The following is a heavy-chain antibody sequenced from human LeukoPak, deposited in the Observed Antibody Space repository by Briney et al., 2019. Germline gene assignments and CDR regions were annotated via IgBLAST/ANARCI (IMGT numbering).Heavy chain of an antibody. CDR1: GGSISSYY. J-gene: IGHJ5*02. D-gene: IGHD4-11*01. CDR2: IYYSGST. V-gene: IGHV4-59*08. Sequence: SETLSLTCTVSGGSISSYYWSWIRQPPGKGLEWIGYIYYSGSTNYNPSLKSRVTISVDTSKNQFSLKLSSVTAADTAVYYCAVKTTVGVPFDPWGQGTLVTVSS. CDR3: AVKTTVGVPFDP.